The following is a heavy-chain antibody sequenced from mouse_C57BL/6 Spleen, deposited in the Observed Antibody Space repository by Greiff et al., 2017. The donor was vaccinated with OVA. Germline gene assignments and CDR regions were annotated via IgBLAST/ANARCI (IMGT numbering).Heavy chain of an antibody. D-gene: IGHD2-3*01. CDR1: GYTFTSYW. CDR2: IYPSDSET. CDR3: ARGLLRTYAMDY. J-gene: IGHJ4*01. Sequence: VQLKEPGAELVRPGSSVKLSCKASGYTFTSYWMDWVKQRPGQGLEWIGNIYPSDSETHYNQKFKDKATLTVDKSSSTAYMQLSSLTSEDSAVYYCARGLLRTYAMDYWGQGTSVTVSS. V-gene: IGHV1-61*01.